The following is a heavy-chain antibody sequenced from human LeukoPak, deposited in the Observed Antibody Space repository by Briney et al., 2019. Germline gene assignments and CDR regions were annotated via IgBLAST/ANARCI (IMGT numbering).Heavy chain of an antibody. V-gene: IGHV1-2*02. CDR1: GYTFTGYY. Sequence: ASVKVSCKASGYTFTGYYMHWVRQAPGQGLEWMGWINPNSGGTNYAQKFQGRVTMTRDTSISTAYMELSRLRSDDTAVYYCARVARIAVAGPDPFPGYWGQGTLVTVSS. J-gene: IGHJ4*02. CDR3: ARVARIAVAGPDPFPGY. D-gene: IGHD6-19*01. CDR2: INPNSGGT.